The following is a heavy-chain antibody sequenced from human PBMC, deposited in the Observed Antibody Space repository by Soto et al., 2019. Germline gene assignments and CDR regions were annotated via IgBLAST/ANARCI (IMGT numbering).Heavy chain of an antibody. CDR2: IYYSGST. CDR3: ARWFGEPR. CDR1: GGSISSYY. D-gene: IGHD3-10*01. Sequence: QVQLQESGPGLVKPSETLSLTCTVSGGSISSYYWSWIRQPPGKGLEWIGYIYYSGSTNYNPSLKSRVTISVDTSKNQFSLKLSPVTAADTAVYYCARWFGEPRWGQGTLVTVSS. V-gene: IGHV4-59*01. J-gene: IGHJ4*02.